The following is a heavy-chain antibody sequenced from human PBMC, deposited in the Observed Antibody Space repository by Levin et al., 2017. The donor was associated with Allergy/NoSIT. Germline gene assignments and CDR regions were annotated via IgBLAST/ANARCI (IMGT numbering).Heavy chain of an antibody. J-gene: IGHJ4*02. V-gene: IGHV4-31*03. Sequence: SSETLSLTCTVSGGSISGGGYHWTWIRQHPEKGLEWIGYIYYSGSTFYNPSLKSRLMISVDTSKNQFSLNVSSVTAADTAVYYRAREDGSTFDFWGQGALVTVAS. D-gene: IGHD2-2*03. CDR3: AREDGSTFDF. CDR1: GGSISGGGYH. CDR2: IYYSGST.